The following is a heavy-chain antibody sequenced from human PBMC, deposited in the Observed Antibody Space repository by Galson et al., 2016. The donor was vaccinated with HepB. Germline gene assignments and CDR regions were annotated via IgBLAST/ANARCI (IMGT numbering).Heavy chain of an antibody. CDR2: IKQDGSAK. D-gene: IGHD4-23*01. V-gene: IGHV3-7*01. CDR1: GFTFSSYW. CDR3: AREGSGGFDY. Sequence: SLRLSCAASGFTFSSYWMSWVRQAPGKGLEWVANIKQDGSAKSYVDSVKGRLTISRDNAKNSLYLQMNSLRVEDTAVYYCAREGSGGFDYWGQGTLVTVSS. J-gene: IGHJ4*02.